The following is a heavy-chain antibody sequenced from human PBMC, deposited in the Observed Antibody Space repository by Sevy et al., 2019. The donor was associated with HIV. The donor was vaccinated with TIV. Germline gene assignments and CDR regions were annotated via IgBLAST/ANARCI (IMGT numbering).Heavy chain of an antibody. Sequence: ASVKVSCETSGYRFTDYYIHWVRQAPGQGLEWMGWINPNSDVTKSAKKFQDRVIMTRNTSITTAYMELSNLRSEDTAVYYCARVSGWYLRYGMDVWGQGTTVTVSS. D-gene: IGHD6-19*01. J-gene: IGHJ6*02. V-gene: IGHV1-2*02. CDR2: INPNSDVT. CDR3: ARVSGWYLRYGMDV. CDR1: GYRFTDYY.